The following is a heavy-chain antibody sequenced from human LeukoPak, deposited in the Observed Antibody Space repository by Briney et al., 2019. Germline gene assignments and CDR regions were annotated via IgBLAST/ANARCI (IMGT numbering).Heavy chain of an antibody. CDR1: GFTFSSYA. CDR3: VKDDGWVQYAN. V-gene: IGHV3-23*01. Sequence: GGSLRLACAASGFTFSSYAMSWVRQAPGKGLEWVSAISGSGGSTYYADSVKGRFIISRDNSKNTVYLQMNSLSAEDAAVYYCVKDDGWVQYANWGQGTLVTVSS. CDR2: ISGSGGST. D-gene: IGHD5-24*01. J-gene: IGHJ4*02.